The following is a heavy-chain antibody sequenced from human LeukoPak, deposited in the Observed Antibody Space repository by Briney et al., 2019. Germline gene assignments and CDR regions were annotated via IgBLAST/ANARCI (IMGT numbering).Heavy chain of an antibody. V-gene: IGHV3-33*01. J-gene: IGHJ4*02. D-gene: IGHD1-14*01. CDR1: GFTFGGYG. CDR2: IAYDGSRA. CDR3: TRYNNDHFDY. Sequence: QPGRSLSLSCAGSGFTFGGYGMHWFRPTPGKGLEWVAVIAYDGSRAFYADSVKGRFTISRDNSKNTMSVQMDDLRAEDTAVYYCTRYNNDHFDYWGQGTLVTVSS.